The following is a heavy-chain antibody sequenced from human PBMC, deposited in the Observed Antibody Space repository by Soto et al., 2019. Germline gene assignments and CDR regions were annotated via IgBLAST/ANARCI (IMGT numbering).Heavy chain of an antibody. CDR2: IFYSGST. CDR1: GGSISSSSYY. CDR3: TRRGHFSSPS. Sequence: SETLSLTCTVSGGSISSSSYYWGWIRQPPGKGLEWIGSIFYSGSTYYNPSLKSRVTISVDTSKNQFSLKLSSVTAADTAVYYCTRRGHFSSPSWGQGTLVTVSS. J-gene: IGHJ4*02. D-gene: IGHD6-13*01. V-gene: IGHV4-39*01.